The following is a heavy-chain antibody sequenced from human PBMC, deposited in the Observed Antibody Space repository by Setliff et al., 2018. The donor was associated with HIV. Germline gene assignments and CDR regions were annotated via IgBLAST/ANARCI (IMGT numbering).Heavy chain of an antibody. V-gene: IGHV4-59*03. D-gene: IGHD3-10*01. CDR3: ARSIYGSGTYPLDI. CDR1: DGSFSSDY. CDR2: IYYRGST. J-gene: IGHJ4*02. Sequence: PSETLSLTCTVSDGSFSSDYWTWIRQTPGKGLEWIGYIYYRGSTKYNPSLKSRVTMSMDTSKNQISLKLNSMTAADTAVYYCARSIYGSGTYPLDIWGPGILVTSPQ.